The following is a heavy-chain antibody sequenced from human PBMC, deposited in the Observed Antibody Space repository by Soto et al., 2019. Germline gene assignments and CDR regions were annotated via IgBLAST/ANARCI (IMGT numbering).Heavy chain of an antibody. D-gene: IGHD2-15*01. Sequence: GASVKVSCKASGYTFTGHYMTWVRQAPGQGLEWMGWINPHSGGTNYAQKFQGRVTMTRDTSISTAYMELSRLRSEDTAVYYCARDLGYYWFDPWGQGSLVTVSS. CDR1: GYTFTGHY. J-gene: IGHJ5*02. CDR2: INPHSGGT. V-gene: IGHV1-2*02. CDR3: ARDLGYYWFDP.